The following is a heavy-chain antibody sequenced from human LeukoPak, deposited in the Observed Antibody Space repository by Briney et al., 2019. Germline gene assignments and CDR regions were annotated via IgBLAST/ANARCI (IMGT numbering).Heavy chain of an antibody. V-gene: IGHV3-66*01. J-gene: IGHJ4*02. CDR1: GFTVSSNY. CDR2: ICSGGST. CDR3: AREMGLEARYFDY. Sequence: GGSLRLSCAASGFTVSSNYMSWVRQAPGKGLEWVSVICSGGSTYYADSVKGRFTISRDNSKNTLYLQMNSLRAEDTAVYYCAREMGLEARYFDYWGQGTLVTVSS. D-gene: IGHD1-1*01.